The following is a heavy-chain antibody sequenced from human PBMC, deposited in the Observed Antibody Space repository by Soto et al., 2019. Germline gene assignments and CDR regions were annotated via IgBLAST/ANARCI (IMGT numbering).Heavy chain of an antibody. J-gene: IGHJ6*02. D-gene: IGHD3-10*01. CDR2: ISTHNGNT. Sequence: QVQLVQSEAEVKKPGASVKVSCKTSGYIFTSYGISWVRQAPGQGLEWMGWISTHNGNTNYAQNLQDRVTMTTDTSTSTAYMELRSLRSDATAVYYCARENSFYGSGTYYFYGMDVWGHGTTVTVSS. CDR1: GYIFTSYG. CDR3: ARENSFYGSGTYYFYGMDV. V-gene: IGHV1-18*01.